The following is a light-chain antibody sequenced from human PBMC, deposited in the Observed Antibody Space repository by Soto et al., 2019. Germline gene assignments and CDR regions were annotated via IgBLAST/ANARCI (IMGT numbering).Light chain of an antibody. CDR2: EVS. CDR3: SLYTSENAYV. CDR1: STDFVSYNR. V-gene: IGLV2-18*01. Sequence: QSVPTQPPSVSGSPGQSVPISCTGTSTDFVSYNRVSWYQQPPGTAPKLMIYEVSKRPSGVPDRFPGSQSGNTASLTISGLQAADEADYYCSLYTSENAYVFGTGTKVTGL. J-gene: IGLJ1*01.